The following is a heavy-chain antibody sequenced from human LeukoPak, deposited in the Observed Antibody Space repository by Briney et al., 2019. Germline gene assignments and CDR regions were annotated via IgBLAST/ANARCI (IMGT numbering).Heavy chain of an antibody. CDR2: IYYSGST. Sequence: KPSETLSLTCTVSGGSISSGGYYWSWIRQHPGKGLEWIGYIYYSGSTYYNPSLKSRVTISVDTSKNQFSLKLSSVTAADTAVYYCASAHKDYYDSSGYFRGAYYGMDVWGQGTTVTVSS. D-gene: IGHD3-22*01. V-gene: IGHV4-31*03. CDR1: GGSISSGGYY. CDR3: ASAHKDYYDSSGYFRGAYYGMDV. J-gene: IGHJ6*02.